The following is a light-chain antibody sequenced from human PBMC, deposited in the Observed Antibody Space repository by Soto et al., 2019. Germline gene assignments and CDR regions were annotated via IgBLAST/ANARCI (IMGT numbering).Light chain of an antibody. CDR3: QHYNSYSEA. V-gene: IGKV1-33*01. J-gene: IGKJ1*01. CDR2: DAS. CDR1: QGISIY. Sequence: DMQMTQSPSSLSASVGDRVTITCRASQGISIYLNWFQQKPGKAPKLLIYDASNLQTGVPSRFSGSGSGTDFTFTISSLQPEDFATYYCQHYNSYSEAFGQGTKVDI.